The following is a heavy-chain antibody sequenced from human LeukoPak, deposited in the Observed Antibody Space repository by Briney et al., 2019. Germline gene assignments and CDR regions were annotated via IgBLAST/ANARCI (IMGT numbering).Heavy chain of an antibody. Sequence: ASVKVSCKASGYTFTGYYMHWVRQAPGQGLEWMGWINPNSGGTNYAQKFQGRVTMTRDTSISTAYMELSRLRSDDTAVYYCAQGSGSTDRGFDYWGQGTLVTVSS. CDR1: GYTFTGYY. CDR2: INPNSGGT. CDR3: AQGSGSTDRGFDY. D-gene: IGHD3-10*01. V-gene: IGHV1-2*02. J-gene: IGHJ4*02.